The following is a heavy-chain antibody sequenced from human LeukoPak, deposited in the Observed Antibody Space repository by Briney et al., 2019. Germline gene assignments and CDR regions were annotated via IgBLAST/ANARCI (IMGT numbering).Heavy chain of an antibody. CDR1: GFTFSSYW. CDR3: ASLDRIAAAGNWFDP. CDR2: INSDGSST. V-gene: IGHV3-74*01. Sequence: GGSLRLSCAASGFTFSSYWMHWVRQAPGKGLVWVSRINSDGSSTSYADSVKGRFTISRDNAKNTLYLQMNSLRAEDTAVYYCASLDRIAAAGNWFDPWGQGTLVTVSS. J-gene: IGHJ5*02. D-gene: IGHD6-13*01.